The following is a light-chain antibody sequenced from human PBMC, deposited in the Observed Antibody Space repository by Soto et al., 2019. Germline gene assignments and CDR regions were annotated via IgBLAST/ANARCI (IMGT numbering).Light chain of an antibody. CDR1: TSNIGKNY. CDR3: AAWDDSLSGVV. CDR2: SNN. J-gene: IGLJ3*02. Sequence: QSVLTQSPSTSGTPGQRVSISCSGGTSNIGKNYVYWYHQVPGTAPKLLMYSNNQRPSGVPDRFSGSKSGTSASLAINGLRSEDEADYYCAAWDDSLSGVVFGGGTKLTVL. V-gene: IGLV1-47*02.